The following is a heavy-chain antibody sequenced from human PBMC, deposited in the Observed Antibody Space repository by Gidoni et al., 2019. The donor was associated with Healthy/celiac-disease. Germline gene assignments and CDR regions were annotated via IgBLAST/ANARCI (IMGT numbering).Heavy chain of an antibody. V-gene: IGHV3-48*02. CDR3: ARDLTAVAATYYFDY. CDR2: ISSSSSTI. D-gene: IGHD6-19*01. Sequence: EVQLVESGGGLVQPGGSLRLSCAASGFTFSRYSMNWVRQAPGKGLEWVSYISSSSSTIYYADSVKGRFTISRDNAKNSLYLQMNSLRDEDTAVYYCARDLTAVAATYYFDYWGQGTLVTVSS. J-gene: IGHJ4*02. CDR1: GFTFSRYS.